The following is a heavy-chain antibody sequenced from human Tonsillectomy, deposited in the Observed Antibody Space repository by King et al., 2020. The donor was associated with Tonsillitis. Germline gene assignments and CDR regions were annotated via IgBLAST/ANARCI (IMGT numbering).Heavy chain of an antibody. J-gene: IGHJ4*02. CDR2: IRSEAYGGTT. D-gene: IGHD3-3*01. CDR1: GFTFDDYA. Sequence: VQLVESGGGLVQPGRSLRLSCTTSGFTFDDYALSWVRQAPGKGLEWVGFIRSEAYGGTTEYAASVKGRFAISRDVSKSIAYLRMNSLKTGDTAVYYCTREFHFDFWSGYFDYWGQGTLVTVSS. CDR3: TREFHFDFWSGYFDY. V-gene: IGHV3-49*04.